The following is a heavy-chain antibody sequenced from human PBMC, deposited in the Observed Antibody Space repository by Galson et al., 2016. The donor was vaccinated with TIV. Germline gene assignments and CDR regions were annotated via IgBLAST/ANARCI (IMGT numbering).Heavy chain of an antibody. D-gene: IGHD4-17*01. Sequence: LSLTCGVYGGSLSGHYWNWIRQPPGKGLQWIGSIYESGTTYSNPSLKSRLTLSVDTSKNQFSLKLSSVTASDTAVYYCMREGSTVTMHHYFGMDVWGQGTSVTVSS. V-gene: IGHV4-34*01. CDR3: MREGSTVTMHHYFGMDV. J-gene: IGHJ6*02. CDR2: IYESGTT. CDR1: GGSLSGHY.